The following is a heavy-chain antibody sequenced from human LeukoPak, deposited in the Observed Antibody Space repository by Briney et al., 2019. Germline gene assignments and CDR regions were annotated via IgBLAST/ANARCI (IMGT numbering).Heavy chain of an antibody. V-gene: IGHV1-46*01. CDR3: AREGPYSDSSRSRFDY. Sequence: GASVKVSCKASGYTFTNYYIHWVRQAPGQGLEWTGIINPSGGSTSYAQKFQGRVTMPRDTSTSTVYMELSSLRSEDTAVYYCAREGPYSDSSRSRFDYWGQGTLVTVSS. D-gene: IGHD6-6*01. CDR1: GYTFTNYY. J-gene: IGHJ4*02. CDR2: INPSGGST.